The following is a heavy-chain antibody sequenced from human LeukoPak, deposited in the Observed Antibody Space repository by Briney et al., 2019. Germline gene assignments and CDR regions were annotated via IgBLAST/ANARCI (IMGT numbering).Heavy chain of an antibody. CDR1: GYTFTSYG. J-gene: IGHJ4*02. Sequence: ASVKVSCKASGYTFTSYGISWVRQAPGQGLEWMGWINPNSGGTNYAQKFQGRVTMTRDTSISTAYMELSRLRSDDTAVYYCARDRSIAAAGTYGYWGQGTLVTVSS. V-gene: IGHV1-2*02. CDR3: ARDRSIAAAGTYGY. CDR2: INPNSGGT. D-gene: IGHD6-13*01.